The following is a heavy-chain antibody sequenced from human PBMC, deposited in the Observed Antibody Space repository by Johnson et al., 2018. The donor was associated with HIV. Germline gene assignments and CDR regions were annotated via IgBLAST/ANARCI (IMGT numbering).Heavy chain of an antibody. D-gene: IGHD2-2*01. Sequence: MQLVESGGGVVQPGRSLRLSCAASGFTFSSYGMHWVRQAPGKGLEWVAVIWYDGSNKYYADSVKGRFTISRDNSKNTLYLQMNSLRAEDTAVYYCAASWYGVSRPNAFDIWGQGTMVTVSS. V-gene: IGHV3-33*01. J-gene: IGHJ3*02. CDR2: IWYDGSNK. CDR3: AASWYGVSRPNAFDI. CDR1: GFTFSSYG.